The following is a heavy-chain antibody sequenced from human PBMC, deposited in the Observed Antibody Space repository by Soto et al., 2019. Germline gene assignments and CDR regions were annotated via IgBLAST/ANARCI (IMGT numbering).Heavy chain of an antibody. CDR2: ISYDGSNK. J-gene: IGHJ4*02. V-gene: IGHV3-30-3*01. Sequence: QVQLVESGGGVVQPGRSLRLSCAASGFTFSSYAMHWVRQAPGKGLEWVAVISYDGSNKYYADSVKGRFTISRDNSKNTLYLQMNSLRAEDTAVYYCARVPSSSGRDDFDYWGQGTLVTVSS. CDR1: GFTFSSYA. CDR3: ARVPSSSGRDDFDY. D-gene: IGHD2-15*01.